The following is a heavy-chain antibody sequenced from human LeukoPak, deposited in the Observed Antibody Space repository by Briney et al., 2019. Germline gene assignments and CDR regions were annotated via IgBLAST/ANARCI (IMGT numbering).Heavy chain of an antibody. V-gene: IGHV3-30*03. D-gene: IGHD3-22*01. Sequence: GGSLRLSCSVSGVTFRNYGMHWVRQAPGKGLEWVAVISYDGSNKYYADSVKGRFTISRDNSKNTLYLQMNSLRAEDTAVYYCARGGGYYDSSGYYDLDYWGQGTLVTVSS. CDR2: ISYDGSNK. CDR1: GVTFRNYG. CDR3: ARGGGYYDSSGYYDLDY. J-gene: IGHJ4*02.